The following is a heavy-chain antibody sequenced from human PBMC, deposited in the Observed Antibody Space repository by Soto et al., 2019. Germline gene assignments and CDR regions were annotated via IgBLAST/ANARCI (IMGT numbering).Heavy chain of an antibody. J-gene: IGHJ4*02. CDR2: ISSSSSYI. CDR1: VLPFSSYS. Sequence: GGSPKLSCAASVLPFSSYSMNWVRQAPGKGLEWVSSISSSSSYIYYADSVKGRFTISRDNAKNSLYLQMNSLRAEDTAVYYCARDVTAVAGNWGQGTLVTVSS. D-gene: IGHD6-19*01. V-gene: IGHV3-21*01. CDR3: ARDVTAVAGN.